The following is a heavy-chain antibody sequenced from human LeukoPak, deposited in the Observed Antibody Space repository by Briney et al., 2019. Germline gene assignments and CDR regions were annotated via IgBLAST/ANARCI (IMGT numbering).Heavy chain of an antibody. D-gene: IGHD3-9*01. CDR1: GFTFSSYA. Sequence: TGGSLRLSCAASGFTFSSYAMNWGRQAPGKGLEWVSSLSGSGDYTYYADSVKGRFTISRDNSKNTLYLQMNSLRAEDTAVYYCAKTTGYYSSSPLDYWGQGTLVTVSS. J-gene: IGHJ4*02. CDR2: LSGSGDYT. V-gene: IGHV3-23*01. CDR3: AKTTGYYSSSPLDY.